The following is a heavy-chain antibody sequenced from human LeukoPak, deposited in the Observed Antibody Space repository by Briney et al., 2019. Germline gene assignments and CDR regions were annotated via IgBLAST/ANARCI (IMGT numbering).Heavy chain of an antibody. CDR1: GYTFTSYG. V-gene: IGHV1-18*01. CDR3: ARGDPYSSGWYYFDY. Sequence: ASVKVSCKASGYTFTSYGISWVRQAPGQGLEWMGWISAYNGNTNYAQKLQGRVTVTTDTSTSTAYMELRSLRSDDTAVYYCARGDPYSSGWYYFDYWGQGTLVTVSS. D-gene: IGHD6-19*01. J-gene: IGHJ4*02. CDR2: ISAYNGNT.